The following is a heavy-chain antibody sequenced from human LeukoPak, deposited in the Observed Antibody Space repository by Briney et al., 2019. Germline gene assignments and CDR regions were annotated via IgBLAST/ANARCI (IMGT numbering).Heavy chain of an antibody. CDR1: GGSFSNYA. CDR3: ARGPPPYTEGDLFYYYGLDV. V-gene: IGHV1-69*13. Sequence: GASVKVSRKASGGSFSNYAISWVRQAPGQGLEWMGGIVPILSTTNYARKFQGRVTMTAGESTSTAYMELSSLRSDDTAVYYCARGPPPYTEGDLFYYYGLDVWGQGTTVTVSS. D-gene: IGHD3-16*01. CDR2: IVPILSTT. J-gene: IGHJ6*02.